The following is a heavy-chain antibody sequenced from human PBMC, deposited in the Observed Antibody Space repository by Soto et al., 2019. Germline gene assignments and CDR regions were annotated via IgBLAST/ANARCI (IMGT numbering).Heavy chain of an antibody. CDR1: GFTFDDYA. D-gene: IGHD3-9*01. Sequence: EVQLVESGGGLVQPGRSLRLSCAASGFTFDDYAMHWVRQAPGKGLEWVSGISWNSGSIGYADSVKGRFTISRDNAKNSLYLQMNSLRAEDTALYYCANSRYAILTGYTSFDYWGQGTLVTVSS. V-gene: IGHV3-9*01. CDR2: ISWNSGSI. J-gene: IGHJ4*02. CDR3: ANSRYAILTGYTSFDY.